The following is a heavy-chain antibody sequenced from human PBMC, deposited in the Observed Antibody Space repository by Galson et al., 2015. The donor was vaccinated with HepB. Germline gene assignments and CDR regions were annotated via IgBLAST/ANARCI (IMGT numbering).Heavy chain of an antibody. Sequence: SLRLSCAASGFTFSSYAMHWVRQAPGKGLEWVAVISYDGSNKYYADSVKGRFTISRDNSKNTLYLQMNSLRAEDTAVYYCASSRNWNDVGRTVYYYYYGMDVWGQGTTVTVSS. J-gene: IGHJ6*02. CDR2: ISYDGSNK. V-gene: IGHV3-30-3*01. CDR3: ASSRNWNDVGRTVYYYYYGMDV. D-gene: IGHD1-20*01. CDR1: GFTFSSYA.